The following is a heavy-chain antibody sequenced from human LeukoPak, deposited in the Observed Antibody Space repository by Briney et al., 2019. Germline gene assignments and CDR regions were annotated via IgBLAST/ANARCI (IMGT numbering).Heavy chain of an antibody. CDR2: MSSSGIS. J-gene: IGHJ5*02. Sequence: SETLSLTCTVSGYSISSGYFWSWIRQPAGKGLEWIGRMSSSGISTYSPSLKSRVTISIDTSRNQFSMNLNSVTAADTAVYYCAKGAGPPWFDPWGQGTLVTVSS. CDR3: AKGAGPPWFDP. CDR1: GYSISSGYF. D-gene: IGHD6-19*01. V-gene: IGHV4-61*02.